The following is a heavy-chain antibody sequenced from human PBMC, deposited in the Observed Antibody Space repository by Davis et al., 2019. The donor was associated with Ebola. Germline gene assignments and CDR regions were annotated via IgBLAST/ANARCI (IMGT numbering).Heavy chain of an antibody. CDR3: ARGRTSRPGVMDV. CDR1: GGSISSGGYY. J-gene: IGHJ6*03. CDR2: IYYSGST. D-gene: IGHD2-2*01. Sequence: PSETLSLTCTVSGGSISSGGYYCSWIRQHPGKGLEWIGYIYYSGSTYYNPSLKSRVTISVDTSKNQFSVKLSSVTAADTAVYYCARGRTSRPGVMDVWGKGTTVTVSS. V-gene: IGHV4-31*03.